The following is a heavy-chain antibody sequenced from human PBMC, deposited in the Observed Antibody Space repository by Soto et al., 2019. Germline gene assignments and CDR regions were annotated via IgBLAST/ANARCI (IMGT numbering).Heavy chain of an antibody. Sequence: PLVPLKILCTGSGYIFTSHWIGWLRQLPGKGLEWMGIIYPGDSDTRYSPYFQGQVTISADKYISTAYLQWSSLKASDPPMYYCARLFDYGDSYFDYWGQGTLATDSS. CDR2: IYPGDSDT. CDR1: GYIFTSHW. CDR3: ARLFDYGDSYFDY. V-gene: IGHV5-51*01. D-gene: IGHD4-17*01. J-gene: IGHJ4*02.